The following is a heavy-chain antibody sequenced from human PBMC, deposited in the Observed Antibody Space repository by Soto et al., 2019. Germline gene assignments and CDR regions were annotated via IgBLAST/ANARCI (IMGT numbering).Heavy chain of an antibody. J-gene: IGHJ1*01. D-gene: IGHD3-22*01. CDR3: ARDSYDYYDRSGYPADHFQH. CDR1: GFIFGSYT. Sequence: PGGSLRLSCTGSGFIFGSYTMNWVRQAPGKGLEWVSSISSSGGYVYYVDSVKGRFTISRDNTKNSLYMEMNRLRAEDTAVYYCARDSYDYYDRSGYPADHFQHWGQGTLVTVSS. V-gene: IGHV3-21*06. CDR2: ISSSGGYV.